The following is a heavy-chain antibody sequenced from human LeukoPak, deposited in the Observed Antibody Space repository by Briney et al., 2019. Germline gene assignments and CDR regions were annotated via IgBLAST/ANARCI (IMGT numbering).Heavy chain of an antibody. CDR2: IYTSGST. V-gene: IGHV4-61*02. D-gene: IGHD3-10*01. Sequence: SQTLSLTCTVSGGSVSSGNFYWNWLRQPAGTGLEWIGRIYTSGSTNYNPSLKSRVTISVDTSKNQFSLRLTSVTAADTAVYYCARRAHSRYYFGSGFTNNWFDPWGQGTLVTVSS. J-gene: IGHJ5*02. CDR3: ARRAHSRYYFGSGFTNNWFDP. CDR1: GGSVSSGNFY.